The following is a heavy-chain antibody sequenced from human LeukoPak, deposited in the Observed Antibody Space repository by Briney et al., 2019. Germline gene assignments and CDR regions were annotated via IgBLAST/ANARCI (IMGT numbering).Heavy chain of an antibody. CDR2: ISGIGGST. V-gene: IGHV3-23*01. Sequence: GRSLRLACAPSGVTFSSDAMSCVRQGQGGGLESVSAISGIGGSTYYADCVKGRFTISKDNSKNAMYLQMSSLRAEDTAVYYCAKGLGVLLWFGEGLVEGEYDYWGQGTLVTVSS. D-gene: IGHD3-10*01. J-gene: IGHJ4*02. CDR1: GVTFSSDA. CDR3: AKGLGVLLWFGEGLVEGEYDY.